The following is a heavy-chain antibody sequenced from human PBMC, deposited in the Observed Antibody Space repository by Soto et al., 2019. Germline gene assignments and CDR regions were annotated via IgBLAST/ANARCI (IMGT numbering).Heavy chain of an antibody. V-gene: IGHV1-8*02. D-gene: IGHD1-7*01. CDR3: ARGRRITGTTWSDP. CDR1: GYTFTSYD. CDR2: INPNSGNT. J-gene: IGHJ5*02. Sequence: ASVKVSCKASGYTFTSYDINWVRQAPGQGLEWMGWINPNSGNTGYAQKFQGRVTMTRNTSISTAYMELSSLRSEDTAVYYCARGRRITGTTWSDPWGQGTLVTAPQ.